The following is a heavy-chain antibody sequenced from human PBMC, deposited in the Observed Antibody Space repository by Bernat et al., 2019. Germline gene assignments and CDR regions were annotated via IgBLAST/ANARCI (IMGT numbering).Heavy chain of an antibody. CDR1: GFTFSGYW. J-gene: IGHJ6*02. V-gene: IGHV3-7*03. CDR2: INQDGSEK. Sequence: EVQLVESGGGLVQPGGSLRLSCAASGFTFSGYWMNWVRQAPGKGLEWVANINQDGSEKYYVGAVGGRFTISRDNAKNSLYLQMNSLRAEDTAVYYCARANAMDVWGQGTTVTVS. CDR3: ARANAMDV.